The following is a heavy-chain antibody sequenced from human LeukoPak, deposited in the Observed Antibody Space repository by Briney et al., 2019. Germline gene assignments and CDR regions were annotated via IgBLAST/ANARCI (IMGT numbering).Heavy chain of an antibody. D-gene: IGHD3-10*01. V-gene: IGHV3-48*01. CDR2: ISSSSSTI. J-gene: IGHJ4*02. Sequence: GGSLRLSCAASGFTFSSYSMNWVRQAPGKGLEWVSYISSSSSTIYYADSVKGRFTISRDNAENSLYLQMNSLRAEDTAVYYCVRDSPFGELPLKPSFWGQGTLVTVSS. CDR1: GFTFSSYS. CDR3: VRDSPFGELPLKPSF.